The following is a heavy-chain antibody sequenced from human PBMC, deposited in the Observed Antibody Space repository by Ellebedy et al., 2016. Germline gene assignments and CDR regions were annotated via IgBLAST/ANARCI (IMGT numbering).Heavy chain of an antibody. CDR1: GFTFDDYA. D-gene: IGHD4/OR15-4a*01. CDR2: ISWNSAAI. J-gene: IGHJ4*02. Sequence: GGSLRLSXATSGFTFDDYAFHWVRQVPGKGLEWVSGISWNSAAIGYGESVKGRFTISRDRAKNYVYLQMNSLRVEDTALYYCAKGTMDYLHHWGQGTLVTVSS. CDR3: AKGTMDYLHH. V-gene: IGHV3-9*01.